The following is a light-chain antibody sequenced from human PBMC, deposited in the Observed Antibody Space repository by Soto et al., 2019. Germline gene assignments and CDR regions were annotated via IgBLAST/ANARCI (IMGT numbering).Light chain of an antibody. CDR3: QQYGNSPWT. J-gene: IGKJ1*01. Sequence: EIVLTQSPSTLSLSPGERSALSCRASQTVSSIYLAWYQQKPGQAPRLLIYGASSRATGIPDRFSGSGSATDFTLTISRLEPEDFAVYYCQQYGNSPWTFGQGTKVDIK. V-gene: IGKV3-20*01. CDR2: GAS. CDR1: QTVSSIY.